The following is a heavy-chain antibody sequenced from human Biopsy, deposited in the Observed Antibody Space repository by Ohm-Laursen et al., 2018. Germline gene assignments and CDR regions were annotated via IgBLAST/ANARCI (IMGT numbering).Heavy chain of an antibody. V-gene: IGHV4-59*08. J-gene: IGHJ3*02. Sequence: SDTLSLTCTVSGGSISSYYWTWIRQPPGKGLEWIGDVYYSGSTNRTPSLKSRVTILVDTSKNQFSLNLNSVTAADTAVYYCGTREVVITHDAFDTWGQGTMVTVSS. CDR2: VYYSGST. D-gene: IGHD3-22*01. CDR1: GGSISSYY. CDR3: GTREVVITHDAFDT.